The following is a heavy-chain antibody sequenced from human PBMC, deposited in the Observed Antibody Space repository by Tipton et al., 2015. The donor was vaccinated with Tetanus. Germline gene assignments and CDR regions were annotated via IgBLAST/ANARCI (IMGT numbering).Heavy chain of an antibody. J-gene: IGHJ4*02. CDR2: IWYDGSNK. V-gene: IGHV3-33*01. Sequence: SLRLSCAASGFTFSSYGMHWVRQAPGKGLEWVAVIWYDGSNKYYADSVKGRFTISRDNSKNTLYLQMNSLRAEDTAVYYCARGWGDFHGQQLDLDYWGQGTLVAVPS. CDR3: ARGWGDFHGQQLDLDY. D-gene: IGHD6-13*01. CDR1: GFTFSSYG.